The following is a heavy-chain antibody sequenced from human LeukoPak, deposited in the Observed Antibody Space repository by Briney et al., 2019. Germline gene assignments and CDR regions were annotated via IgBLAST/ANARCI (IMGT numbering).Heavy chain of an antibody. CDR1: GYTFTGYY. J-gene: IGHJ3*02. CDR3: ARDHVDYYDSSGYYTTWAFDI. CDR2: INPNSGGT. V-gene: IGHV1-2*06. Sequence: ASVKVSCKASGYTFTGYYMRWVRQAPGQGLEWMGRINPNSGGTNYAQKFQGRVTMTRDTSISTAYMELSRLRSDDTAVYYCARDHVDYYDSSGYYTTWAFDIWGQGTMVTVSS. D-gene: IGHD3-22*01.